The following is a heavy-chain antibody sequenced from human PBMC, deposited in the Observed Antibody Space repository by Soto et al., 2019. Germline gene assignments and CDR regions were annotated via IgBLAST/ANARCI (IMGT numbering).Heavy chain of an antibody. J-gene: IGHJ4*02. CDR1: GGSISSSSYY. D-gene: IGHD6-13*01. CDR2: IYYSGST. V-gene: IGHV4-39*01. CDR3: ARRRLAAAVRY. Sequence: SETLSLTCTVSGGSISSSSYYWGWIRQPPGKGLEWIGSIYYSGSTYYNPSLKSRVTISVDTSKNQFSLKLSSVTAADTAVYYCARRRLAAAVRYWGQGTLVTVSS.